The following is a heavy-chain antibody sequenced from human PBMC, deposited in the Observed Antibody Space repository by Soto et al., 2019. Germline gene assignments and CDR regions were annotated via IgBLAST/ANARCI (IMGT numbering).Heavy chain of an antibody. CDR2: IRSKTNSYAT. V-gene: IGHV3-73*01. Sequence: GGSMRLSCAASGFTFGGSAMHWVRQASGKGLEWVGHIRSKTNSYATAYAESVKGRFTISRDDSMNTAYLQMNSLKTEDTAVYFCTRQTDAVQWLVVPTDYNFDYWGQGTLVTVSS. J-gene: IGHJ4*02. D-gene: IGHD6-19*01. CDR3: TRQTDAVQWLVVPTDYNFDY. CDR1: GFTFGGSA.